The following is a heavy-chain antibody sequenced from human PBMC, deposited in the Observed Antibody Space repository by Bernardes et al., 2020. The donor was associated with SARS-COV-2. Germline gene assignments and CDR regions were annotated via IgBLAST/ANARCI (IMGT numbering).Heavy chain of an antibody. J-gene: IGHJ4*02. V-gene: IGHV4-59*12. CDR2: IYYNGNT. CDR1: DGSINSYY. Sequence: SETLSLTCTVSDGSINSYYWSWIRQPPGKGLEYIGYIYYNGNTNYSPSLESRVTVTVDTSKNQFSLKLRSVTAADTAIYYCARDFGGNSDYWGQGTLVTVSS. CDR3: ARDFGGNSDY. D-gene: IGHD2-21*01.